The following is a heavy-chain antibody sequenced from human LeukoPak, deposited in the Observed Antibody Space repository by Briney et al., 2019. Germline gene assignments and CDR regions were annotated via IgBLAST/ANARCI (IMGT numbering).Heavy chain of an antibody. D-gene: IGHD6-13*01. CDR1: GCSISSYY. CDR2: IYNSGST. J-gene: IGHJ5*02. CDR3: ARGTPYSSSEWFDP. Sequence: SETLSLTCTVSGCSISSYYWSWIRQPPGKGLEWIGRIYNSGSTNYNPSLKSRITMSVDTSKNQFSLKLSAVTAADTAVYYCARGTPYSSSEWFDPWGQGTLVTVSS. V-gene: IGHV4-4*07.